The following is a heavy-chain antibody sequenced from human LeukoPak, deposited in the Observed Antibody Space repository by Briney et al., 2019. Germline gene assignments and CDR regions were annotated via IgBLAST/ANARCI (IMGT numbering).Heavy chain of an antibody. CDR2: ISGSGGST. D-gene: IGHD3-9*01. CDR1: GFTFSSYA. V-gene: IGHV3-23*01. Sequence: GGSLRLSCAASGFTFSSYAMSWVRQAPGKGLEWVSAISGSGGSTYYADSVKGRFTISRDNSKNTLYLQMNSLRAEGTAVYYCATATYYDILTGYYDYWGQGTLVTVSS. J-gene: IGHJ4*02. CDR3: ATATYYDILTGYYDY.